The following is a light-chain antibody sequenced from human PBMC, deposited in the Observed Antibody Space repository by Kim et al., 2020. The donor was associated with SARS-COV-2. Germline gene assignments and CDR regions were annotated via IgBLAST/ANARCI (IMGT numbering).Light chain of an antibody. J-gene: IGKJ2*01. CDR1: QDIRNF. V-gene: IGKV1-33*01. CDR2: DAS. Sequence: DIQMTQSPSSLSASVGDRVTITCQASQDIRNFLTWFQHKPGTAPKLLIYDASTLGAGVPSRFSGSGSGTDFTFTISSLQPEDIATYYCQQFNSLPYTFGQGTKLEI. CDR3: QQFNSLPYT.